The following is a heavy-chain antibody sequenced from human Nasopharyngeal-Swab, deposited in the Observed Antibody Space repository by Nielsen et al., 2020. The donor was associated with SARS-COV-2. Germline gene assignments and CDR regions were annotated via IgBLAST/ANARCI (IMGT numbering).Heavy chain of an antibody. Sequence: LVERRQSLRVTCTFSGFSLSTSGVGVGWIRQPPGQALEWLALIYWNDDKRYSPSLKSRLTITKDTSKNQVVLTMTNMDPVDTATYYCAHSSSITMIVVVIPTFDYWGQGTLVTVSS. V-gene: IGHV2-5*01. J-gene: IGHJ4*02. D-gene: IGHD3-22*01. CDR3: AHSSSITMIVVVIPTFDY. CDR2: IYWNDDK. CDR1: GFSLSTSGVG.